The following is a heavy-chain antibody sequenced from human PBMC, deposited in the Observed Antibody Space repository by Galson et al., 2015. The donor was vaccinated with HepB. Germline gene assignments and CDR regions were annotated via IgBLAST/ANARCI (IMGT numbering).Heavy chain of an antibody. Sequence: SVKVSCKVSGYNFVSCGVSWVRQAPGQGLEWMGWINTYNHHTSYAQRLQGRVTMTTDASTSTAYMELRSLRSDDTAVYFCARGGDYDFWSGYSPMDFWGQGTLVTVSS. D-gene: IGHD3-3*01. CDR2: INTYNHHT. V-gene: IGHV1-18*04. CDR1: GYNFVSCG. CDR3: ARGGDYDFWSGYSPMDF. J-gene: IGHJ4*02.